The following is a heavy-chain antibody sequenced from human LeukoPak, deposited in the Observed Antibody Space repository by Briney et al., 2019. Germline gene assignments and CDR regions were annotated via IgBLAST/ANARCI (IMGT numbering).Heavy chain of an antibody. D-gene: IGHD6-25*01. CDR1: GDSISSSNYF. CDR3: ARQLYSSATV. Sequence: SETLSLTCTVSGDSISSSNYFWGWIRQPPGKGLEWVGNIHHSWNTFYNPSLKSRVTISADTSKNQFSLKLTFVTVADTAVYYCARQLYSSATVWGQGTTVIVSS. CDR2: IHHSWNT. J-gene: IGHJ6*02. V-gene: IGHV4-39*01.